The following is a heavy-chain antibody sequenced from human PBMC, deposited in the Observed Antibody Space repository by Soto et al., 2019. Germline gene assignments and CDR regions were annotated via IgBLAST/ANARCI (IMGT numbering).Heavy chain of an antibody. CDR3: ARSVFP. Sequence: QVQLQESGPGLVKPSQTLSLTCTVSGGSISSGGYYWNWIRQHPGKGLEWIGHIYYIGSTYYNPSLKSRFTISLDTSKNQFPLKLPSVTAANTAVYYCARSVFPWGQGPLVTVSS. J-gene: IGHJ5*02. V-gene: IGHV4-31*03. CDR1: GGSISSGGYY. CDR2: IYYIGST.